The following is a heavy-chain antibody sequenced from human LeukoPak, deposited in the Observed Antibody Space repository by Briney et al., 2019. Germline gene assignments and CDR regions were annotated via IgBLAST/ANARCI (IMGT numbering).Heavy chain of an antibody. J-gene: IGHJ4*02. CDR1: SGSFSGYY. D-gene: IGHD2-2*01. CDR2: INHSGST. V-gene: IGHV4-34*01. CDR3: AYQEGVEVMVTDY. Sequence: PSETLSLTCAVYSGSFSGYYWSWIRQPPGKGLEWIGEINHSGSTNYNPSLKSRVTISVDTSKNQFSLKLSSVTAADTAVYYCAYQEGVEVMVTDYWGQGTLVTVSS.